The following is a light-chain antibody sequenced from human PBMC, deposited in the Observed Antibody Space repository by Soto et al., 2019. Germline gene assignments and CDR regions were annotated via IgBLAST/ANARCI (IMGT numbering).Light chain of an antibody. V-gene: IGKV3-11*01. Sequence: EIVLTHSPATLSLSPGARATLSCRASQSISSYLAWYQQKPGQAPRLLIYDASNRATGIPARFSGSGSGTDFTLTISSLEPEDFAVNYCQQRSNWPPVTFGGGTQVEIK. CDR1: QSISSY. CDR2: DAS. CDR3: QQRSNWPPVT. J-gene: IGKJ4*01.